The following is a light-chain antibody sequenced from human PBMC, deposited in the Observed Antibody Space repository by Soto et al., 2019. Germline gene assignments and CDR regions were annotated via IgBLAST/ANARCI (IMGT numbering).Light chain of an antibody. Sequence: EVVMTQSPLSLPVTLGQPASISCRSSQSLVHSDGNTYLNWFQQRPGQSPRRLIYKVSNRDSGVPDRFSGSGSGTDFTRTIGRVEADDVGLYYGMQGTHWPPYTFGHGTKLEIK. CDR3: MQGTHWPPYT. J-gene: IGKJ2*01. CDR2: KVS. V-gene: IGKV2-30*02. CDR1: QSLVHSDGNTY.